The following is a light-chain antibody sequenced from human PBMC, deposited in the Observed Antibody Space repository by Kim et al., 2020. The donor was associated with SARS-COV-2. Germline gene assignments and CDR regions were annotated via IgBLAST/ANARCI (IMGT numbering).Light chain of an antibody. J-gene: IGLJ2*01. CDR1: NIGSKS. Sequence: SYELTQPPSVSVAPGKTARITCGGNNIGSKSVHWYQQKPGQAPVLVVYVDSDRPPGIPERFPGPNSGNTATPTISRVDRGVEADSYCQGGDWSDEQHVVF. V-gene: IGLV3-21*03. CDR2: VDS. CDR3: QGGDWSDEQHVV.